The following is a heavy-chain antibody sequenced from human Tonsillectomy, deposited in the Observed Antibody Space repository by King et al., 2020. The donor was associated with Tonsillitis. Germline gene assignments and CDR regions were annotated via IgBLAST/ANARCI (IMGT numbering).Heavy chain of an antibody. V-gene: IGHV3-48*01. Sequence: VQLVESGGGLVQPGGSLRLSCAASGFTFSSYSINWVRQAPGKVLEWVSYISSSSGTIYYADSVKGRFTISRDNAKNSLYLQMNSLRAEDTAVYYCATELLLRYWGQGTLVTVSS. J-gene: IGHJ4*02. CDR1: GFTFSSYS. CDR2: ISSSSGTI. D-gene: IGHD2-15*01. CDR3: ATELLLRY.